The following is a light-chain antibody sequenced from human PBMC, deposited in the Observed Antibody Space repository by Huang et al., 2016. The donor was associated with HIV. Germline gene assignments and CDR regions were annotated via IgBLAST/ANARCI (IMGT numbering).Light chain of an antibody. CDR2: LGS. CDR1: QTLLQSKGYNY. Sequence: DIVMTQSPLSLPVTPGEPASISCRSSQTLLQSKGYNYLDWYLQKPGQSPQLLIYLGSNRAPGVPDRFSGSGSGTDFTLNISRVEAEDVGVYYCMQALQTPRTFGQGTKVEIK. V-gene: IGKV2-28*01. J-gene: IGKJ1*01. CDR3: MQALQTPRT.